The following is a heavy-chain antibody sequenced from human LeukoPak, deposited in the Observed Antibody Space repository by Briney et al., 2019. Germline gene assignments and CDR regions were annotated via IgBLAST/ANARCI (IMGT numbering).Heavy chain of an antibody. D-gene: IGHD3-22*01. CDR1: GYTFTGYY. J-gene: IGHJ4*02. Sequence: EASVKVSCKASGYTFTGYYMHWVRQAPGQGLEWMGWINPNSGGTNYAQKFQGRVTMTRDTSISTAYMELSRLRSDDTAVYYCAREDYYDRDRPLDYWGQGTLVTVSS. CDR3: AREDYYDRDRPLDY. CDR2: INPNSGGT. V-gene: IGHV1-2*02.